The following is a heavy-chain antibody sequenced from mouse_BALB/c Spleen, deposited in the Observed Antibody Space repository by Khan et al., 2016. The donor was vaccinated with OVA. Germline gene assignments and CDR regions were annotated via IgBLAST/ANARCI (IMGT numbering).Heavy chain of an antibody. J-gene: IGHJ3*01. Sequence: VRLQQSGPDLVKPGASMKISCKASGYSFTDYIMNWVRQSHGQNLEWIGLINPNNGDTTSNQTFKDKATLTVYKSSTKDYMELLILTSEDSAVVYCARSGYGGFSYWGQGTLVTISA. CDR3: ARSGYGGFSY. CDR1: GYSFTDYI. V-gene: IGHV1-18*01. D-gene: IGHD3-1*01. CDR2: INPNNGDT.